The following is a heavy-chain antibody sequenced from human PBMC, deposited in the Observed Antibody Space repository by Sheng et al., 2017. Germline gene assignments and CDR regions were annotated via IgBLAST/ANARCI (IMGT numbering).Heavy chain of an antibody. V-gene: IGHV3-72*01. CDR3: TREGRGYPDY. J-gene: IGHJ4*02. CDR2: IKAKVDSYTT. CDR1: GFSFSVYY. Sequence: EVQVVESGGGLVQPGGSLRLSCAASGFSFSVYYMDWVRQAPGRGLEWVGRIKAKVDSYTTQYAASVKDRFTISRDDSKNSVFLQMSSLKVEDTAVYYCTREGRGYPDYWGQGNPGHRL. D-gene: IGHD1-1*01.